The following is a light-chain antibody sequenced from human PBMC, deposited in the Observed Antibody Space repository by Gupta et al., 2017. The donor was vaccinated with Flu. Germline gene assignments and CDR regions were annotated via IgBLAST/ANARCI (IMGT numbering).Light chain of an antibody. J-gene: IGLJ2*01. CDR1: ALSKQY. CDR3: QSADITGSFRV. V-gene: IGLV3-25*02. Sequence: SDELTQPPSMSVSPGQTARITCFGDALSKQYAYWFQKPGQAPQAIIFKDTERPSGIPARFSGTSSGTRVTLIISGVQVEDEADYYCQSADITGSFRVFGGGTKLTVL. CDR2: KDT.